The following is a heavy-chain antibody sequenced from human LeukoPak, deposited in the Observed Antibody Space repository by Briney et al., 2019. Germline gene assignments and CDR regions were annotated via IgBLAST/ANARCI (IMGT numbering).Heavy chain of an antibody. CDR1: GFTFSSYS. Sequence: GGSLRLSCAASGFTFSSYSMNWVRQAPGKGLEWISYITSAGSTYYAGSVKGRFTISRDNAKASLFLQMNNLGAEDTAVYYCARDRGPRRSSPNSGAFDIWGQGTMVTVSS. V-gene: IGHV3-48*04. CDR3: ARDRGPRRSSPNSGAFDI. CDR2: ITSAGST. D-gene: IGHD6-6*01. J-gene: IGHJ3*02.